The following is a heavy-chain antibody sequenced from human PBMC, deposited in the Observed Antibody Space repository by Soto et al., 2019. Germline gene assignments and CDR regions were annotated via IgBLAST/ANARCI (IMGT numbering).Heavy chain of an antibody. CDR2: INPNSGGT. Sequence: SVKVSCKASGYTFTGYYMHWVRQAPGQGLEWMGWINPNSGGTNYAQKFQGWVTLTRDTSISTAYMELSRLRSDDTAVYYCARDLDSSSWYGAFDIWGKGTMVTVS. CDR1: GYTFTGYY. D-gene: IGHD6-13*01. V-gene: IGHV1-2*04. J-gene: IGHJ3*02. CDR3: ARDLDSSSWYGAFDI.